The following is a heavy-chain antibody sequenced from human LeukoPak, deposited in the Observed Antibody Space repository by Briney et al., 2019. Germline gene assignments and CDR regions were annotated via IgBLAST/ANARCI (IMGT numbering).Heavy chain of an antibody. CDR2: IYHSGST. CDR1: GYSISSGYY. Sequence: SETLSLTCTVSGYSISSGYYWGWIRQPPGKGLEWIGSIYHSGSTYYNPSLKSRVTISVDTSKNQFSLKLSSVTAADTAVYYCARCIVATPLGWFDPLGQGTLVTVSS. D-gene: IGHD5-12*01. J-gene: IGHJ5*02. CDR3: ARCIVATPLGWFDP. V-gene: IGHV4-38-2*02.